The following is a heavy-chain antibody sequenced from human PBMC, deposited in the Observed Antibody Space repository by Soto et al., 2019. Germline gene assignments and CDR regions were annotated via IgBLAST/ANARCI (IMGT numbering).Heavy chain of an antibody. J-gene: IGHJ4*02. CDR3: AKGFSRFGELYFDY. Sequence: GGSLRLSCAASGFTFSSKAMSWVRQAPGKGLEWVSAISGSGGSTYYADSVKGRFTISRDNSKNTLYLQMNSLRAEDTAVYYCAKGFSRFGELYFDYWGQGTPVTVSS. CDR2: ISGSGGST. D-gene: IGHD3-10*01. V-gene: IGHV3-23*01. CDR1: GFTFSSKA.